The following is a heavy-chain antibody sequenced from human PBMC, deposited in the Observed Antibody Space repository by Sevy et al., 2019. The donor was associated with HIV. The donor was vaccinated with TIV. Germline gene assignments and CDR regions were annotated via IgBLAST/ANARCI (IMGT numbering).Heavy chain of an antibody. D-gene: IGHD2-2*02. Sequence: GGSLRLSCAASGFTFSSYAMSWVRQAPGKGLEWVSVISGSGGSTYYADSVKGRFTISRDNAKNTLYLQMNSLRAEDTAVYYCAKGCHSALLPHFDYWGQGTLVTVSS. CDR2: ISGSGGST. V-gene: IGHV3-23*01. CDR3: AKGCHSALLPHFDY. CDR1: GFTFSSYA. J-gene: IGHJ4*02.